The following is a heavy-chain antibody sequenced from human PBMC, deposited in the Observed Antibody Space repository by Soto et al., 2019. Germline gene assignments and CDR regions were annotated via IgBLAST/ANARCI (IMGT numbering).Heavy chain of an antibody. D-gene: IGHD6-13*01. J-gene: IGHJ4*02. V-gene: IGHV4-59*01. CDR3: AGGIAAAGDFDY. Sequence: SETLSLTCTVSGGSISSYYWSRIRQPPGKGLEWIGYIYYSGSTNYNPSLKSRVTISVDTSKNQFSLKLSSVTAADTAVYYCAGGIAAAGDFDYWGQGTLVTVSS. CDR2: IYYSGST. CDR1: GGSISSYY.